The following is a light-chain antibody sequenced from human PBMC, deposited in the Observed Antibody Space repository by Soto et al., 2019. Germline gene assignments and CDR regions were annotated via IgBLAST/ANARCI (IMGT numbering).Light chain of an antibody. Sequence: DVEMTQSPLSLPVSLGQPAFISCRSSQSLVHSDGNTYLNWFQQRPGQSPRRLISRASNRDSGVPDRFSGVGSGTDFTLKISRVETEDVAVYYCMQGTHWPWTLGQGTKVDIK. CDR1: QSLVHSDGNTY. CDR2: RAS. V-gene: IGKV2-30*02. CDR3: MQGTHWPWT. J-gene: IGKJ1*01.